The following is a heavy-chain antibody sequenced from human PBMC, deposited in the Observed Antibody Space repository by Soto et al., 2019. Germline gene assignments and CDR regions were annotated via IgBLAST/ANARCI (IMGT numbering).Heavy chain of an antibody. D-gene: IGHD3-3*01. CDR2: IYYSGST. CDR3: ARVVSGYDFWSGLDY. J-gene: IGHJ4*02. CDR1: VGSISSGDYY. Sequence: PSETLSLTCTVSVGSISSGDYYWIWIRHPPGKGLGWIGYIYYSGSTYYNPSLKSRVTISVDTSKNQFSLKLSSVTAADTAVYYCARVVSGYDFWSGLDYWGQGTLVTVSS. V-gene: IGHV4-30-4*01.